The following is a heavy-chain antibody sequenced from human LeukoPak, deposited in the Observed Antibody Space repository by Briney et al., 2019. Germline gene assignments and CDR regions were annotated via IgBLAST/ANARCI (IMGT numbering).Heavy chain of an antibody. J-gene: IGHJ4*02. V-gene: IGHV3-15*01. CDR1: GFTCSSYW. Sequence: GGSLRLSCAASGFTCSSYWMHWVRQAPGKGLEWVGRIKSKTDGGTTDYAAPVKGRFTISRDDSKNTLYLQMNSLKTEDTAVYYCSPTAMGLWGQGTLVTVSS. D-gene: IGHD5-18*01. CDR3: SPTAMGL. CDR2: IKSKTDGGTT.